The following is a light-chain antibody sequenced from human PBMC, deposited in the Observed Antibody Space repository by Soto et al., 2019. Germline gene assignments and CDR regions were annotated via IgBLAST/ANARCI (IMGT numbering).Light chain of an antibody. CDR1: SSNIGSKY. Sequence: QSVLTQPPSASGTPGQRVTISCSGSSSNIGSKYVYWYQQLPGTAPKLLIYRNNQRPSGVPDRFSGSKSGTSASLAISGLRSEYEADYYCAAWDDSLSGVVFGGGTKLTVL. J-gene: IGLJ2*01. CDR2: RNN. CDR3: AAWDDSLSGVV. V-gene: IGLV1-47*01.